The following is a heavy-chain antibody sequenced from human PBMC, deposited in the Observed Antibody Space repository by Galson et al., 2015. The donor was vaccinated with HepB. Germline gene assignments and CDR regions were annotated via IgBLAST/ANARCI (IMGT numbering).Heavy chain of an antibody. V-gene: IGHV3-23*01. CDR3: AKVAGPPMVRGVIINNWFDP. CDR1: GFTFSSYA. Sequence: SLRLSCAASGFTFSSYAMSWVRQAPGKGLEWVSAISGSGGSTYYADSVKGRFTISRDNSKNTLYLQMNSLRAEDTAVYYCAKVAGPPMVRGVIINNWFDPWGQGTLVTVSS. CDR2: ISGSGGST. J-gene: IGHJ5*02. D-gene: IGHD3-10*01.